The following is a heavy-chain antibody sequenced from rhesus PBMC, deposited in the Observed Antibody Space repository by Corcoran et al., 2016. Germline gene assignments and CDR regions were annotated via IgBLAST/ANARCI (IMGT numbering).Heavy chain of an antibody. CDR1: GGSIRGGYG. V-gene: IGHV4-127*01. D-gene: IGHD4-23*01. CDR2: IVSSRWNT. J-gene: IGHJ4*01. CDR3: ARVFSNYFDY. Sequence: QVQLQESGPGLLKPSETLSLTCAVSGGSIRGGYGWGWISQPPGKGLEWIGIIVSSRWNTDYNPSLKSRVSMSTDTSMHQFSLKLISVTAADPAVYYCARVFSNYFDYWGQGVLVTVSS.